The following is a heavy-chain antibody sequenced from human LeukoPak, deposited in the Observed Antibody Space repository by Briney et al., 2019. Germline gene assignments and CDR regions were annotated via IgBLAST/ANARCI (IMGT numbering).Heavy chain of an antibody. CDR1: GGSISRGGYY. Sequence: PSEPLSLTCTVSGGSISRGGYYWSWIRQHPGKGLEWIGYIYCSGSTYYNPSLKSRVTISVDTSKNQFSLKLSSVTAADTAVYYCARGTMIVVVGNWFDPWGQGTLVTVSS. CDR3: ARGTMIVVVGNWFDP. CDR2: IYCSGST. V-gene: IGHV4-31*03. D-gene: IGHD3-22*01. J-gene: IGHJ5*02.